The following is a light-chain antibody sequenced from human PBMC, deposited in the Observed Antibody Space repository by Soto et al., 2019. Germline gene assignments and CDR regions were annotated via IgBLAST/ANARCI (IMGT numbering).Light chain of an antibody. J-gene: IGKJ5*01. Sequence: IQMTQSPPSLSASVRDRFTITCRASQDIGNDLGWYQQKPGKAPNLLIYAASSLQSGVPSRFSGSGSGTDFTLTISSLQPEDFATYYCQQANSFPITFGQGTRLEIK. CDR3: QQANSFPIT. CDR1: QDIGND. V-gene: IGKV1-6*02. CDR2: AAS.